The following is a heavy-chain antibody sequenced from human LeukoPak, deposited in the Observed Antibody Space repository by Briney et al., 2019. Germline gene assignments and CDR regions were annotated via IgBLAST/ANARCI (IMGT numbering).Heavy chain of an antibody. D-gene: IGHD1-26*01. CDR2: ISGSGGST. Sequence: PGGSLRLSCAASGFTFSSYAMSWVRQAPGKGLEWVSAISGSGGSTYYADSVKGRFTISRDNSKNTLYLQMNSLRAEDTAVYYCANMARLNSGRGTNDYWGQGTLVTVSS. CDR3: ANMARLNSGRGTNDY. J-gene: IGHJ4*02. V-gene: IGHV3-23*01. CDR1: GFTFSSYA.